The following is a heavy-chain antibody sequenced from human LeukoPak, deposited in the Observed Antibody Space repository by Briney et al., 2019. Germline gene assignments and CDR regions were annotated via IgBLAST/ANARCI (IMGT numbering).Heavy chain of an antibody. J-gene: IGHJ4*02. Sequence: PGGSLRLSCAASGFTFSSYAMSWVRQASGKGLEWVSAISGSGGSTYYADSVKGRFTISRDNSKNTLYLQMNSLRAEDTAVYYCAKAPNWNDGPLYYFDYWGQGTLVTVSS. V-gene: IGHV3-23*01. CDR3: AKAPNWNDGPLYYFDY. D-gene: IGHD1-1*01. CDR1: GFTFSSYA. CDR2: ISGSGGST.